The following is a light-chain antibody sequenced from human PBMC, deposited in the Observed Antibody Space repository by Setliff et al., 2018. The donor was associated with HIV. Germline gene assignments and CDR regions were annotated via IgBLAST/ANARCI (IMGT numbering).Light chain of an antibody. V-gene: IGLV2-14*03. CDR2: DVT. Sequence: QSALAQPASVSGSPGQSITISCTGTSSDVGGYNYVSWYQQHPGKAPKLMICDVTNRPSGVSDRFSGSKSGNTASLTNSGLQAEDEADYYCCSYTSSNTVLFGGGT. CDR3: CSYTSSNTVL. CDR1: SSDVGGYNY. J-gene: IGLJ2*01.